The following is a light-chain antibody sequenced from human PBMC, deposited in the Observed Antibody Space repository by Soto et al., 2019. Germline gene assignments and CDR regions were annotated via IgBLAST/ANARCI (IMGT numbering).Light chain of an antibody. V-gene: IGLV2-14*01. CDR3: SSYTSSSTLV. Sequence: QSVLTQPAFVSGSRGQSITISCTGTNSDVGGYNFVSWYQQHPGKVPKLMIYDVTNRPSGVSNRFSGSKSGNTASLTISGLQAEDEADYYCSSYTSSSTLVFGTGTKVTVL. CDR1: NSDVGGYNF. CDR2: DVT. J-gene: IGLJ1*01.